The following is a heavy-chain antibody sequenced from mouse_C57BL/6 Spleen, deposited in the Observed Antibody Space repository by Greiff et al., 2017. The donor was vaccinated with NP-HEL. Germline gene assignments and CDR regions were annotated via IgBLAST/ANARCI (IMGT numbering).Heavy chain of an antibody. CDR3: ARGPYDYEAWFAY. D-gene: IGHD2-4*01. V-gene: IGHV3-6*01. CDR2: ISYDGSN. Sequence: VQLKESGPGLVKPSQSLSLTCSVTGYSITSGYYWNWIRQFPGNKLEWMGYISYDGSNNYNPSLKNRISITRDTSKNQFFLKLNSVTTEDTATYYCARGPYDYEAWFAYWGQGTLVTVSA. J-gene: IGHJ3*01. CDR1: GYSITSGYY.